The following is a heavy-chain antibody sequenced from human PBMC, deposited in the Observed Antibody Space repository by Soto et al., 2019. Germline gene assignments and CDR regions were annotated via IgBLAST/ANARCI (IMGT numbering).Heavy chain of an antibody. J-gene: IGHJ4*02. CDR1: GYDFNTNW. Sequence: GESLKISCRGSGYDFNTNWFGWVRQLPGRGLEWVGIIYPGDSDTRLHPSLQGHVTLSADVTVSTAFLQWRTLKTSDSGMYFCARLPRDCTKTSCYYADHWGQGTPVNVSS. CDR3: ARLPRDCTKTSCYYADH. V-gene: IGHV5-51*01. CDR2: IYPGDSDT. D-gene: IGHD3-22*01.